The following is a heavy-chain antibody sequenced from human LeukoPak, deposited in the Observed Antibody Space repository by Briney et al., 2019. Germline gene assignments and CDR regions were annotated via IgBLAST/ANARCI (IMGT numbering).Heavy chain of an antibody. D-gene: IGHD5-24*01. CDR1: GGTFSSYA. CDR3: ARESERWLPLDY. J-gene: IGHJ4*02. CDR2: IIPIFGTA. V-gene: IGHV1-69*13. Sequence: SVKVSCKASGGTFSSYAISWVRQAPGQGLEWMGGIIPIFGTANYAQKFQGRVTITADESTSTAYMELSSLRSEDTAVYYCARESERWLPLDYWGQGTLVTASS.